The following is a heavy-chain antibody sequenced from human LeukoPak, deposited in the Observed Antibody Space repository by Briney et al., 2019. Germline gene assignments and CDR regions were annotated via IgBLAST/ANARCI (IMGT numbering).Heavy chain of an antibody. CDR3: ASDSDLWFGELSIWWYFDY. D-gene: IGHD3-10*01. Sequence: SGTLSLTCAVSGGSISSSNWWSWVRQPPGKGLEWIGEIYHSGSTNYNPSLKSRVTISVDKSKNQFSLKLSSVTAADTAVYYCASDSDLWFGELSIWWYFDYWGQGTLVTVSS. CDR1: GGSISSSNW. CDR2: IYHSGST. V-gene: IGHV4-4*02. J-gene: IGHJ4*02.